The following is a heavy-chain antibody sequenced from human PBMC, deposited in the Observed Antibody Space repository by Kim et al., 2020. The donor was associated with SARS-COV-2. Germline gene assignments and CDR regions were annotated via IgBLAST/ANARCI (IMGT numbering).Heavy chain of an antibody. CDR3: ARTEYSSSWYGKSWFDP. D-gene: IGHD6-13*01. Sequence: GGSLRLSCAASGFTFSSYEMNWVRQAPGKGLEWVSYISSSGSTIYYADSVKGRFTISRDNAKNSLYLQMNSLRAEDTAVYYCARTEYSSSWYGKSWFDPWGQGTLVTVSS. CDR2: ISSSGSTI. CDR1: GFTFSSYE. J-gene: IGHJ5*02. V-gene: IGHV3-48*03.